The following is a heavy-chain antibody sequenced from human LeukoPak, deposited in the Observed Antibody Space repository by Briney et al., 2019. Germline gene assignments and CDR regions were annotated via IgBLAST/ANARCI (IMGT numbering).Heavy chain of an antibody. CDR1: GFTFSSYD. J-gene: IGHJ6*03. D-gene: IGHD2-2*01. CDR3: ARGTGGYVVVPAWGKTDYYYMDV. Sequence: PGGSLRLSCAASGFTFSSYDMHWVRQAPGKGLEWVSAIGTAGDTYYPGSVKGRFTISRENAKNSLYLQMNSLRAGDTAVYYCARGTGGYVVVPAWGKTDYYYMDVWGKGTTVTVSS. V-gene: IGHV3-13*01. CDR2: IGTAGDT.